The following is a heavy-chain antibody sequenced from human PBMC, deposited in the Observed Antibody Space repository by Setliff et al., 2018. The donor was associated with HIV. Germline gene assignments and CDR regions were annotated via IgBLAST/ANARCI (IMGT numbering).Heavy chain of an antibody. D-gene: IGHD5-18*01. V-gene: IGHV4-59*11. J-gene: IGHJ4*02. Sequence: KSSETLFLTCTVSGGSISSHYWSWIRQPPGKGLEWIGSIYYSGSTNYNPSLKSRVTISVDTSKNQFSLKLSSVTAADTAVYYCARKLGYSYGRYFDYWGQGTLVTVSS. CDR1: GGSISSHY. CDR2: IYYSGST. CDR3: ARKLGYSYGRYFDY.